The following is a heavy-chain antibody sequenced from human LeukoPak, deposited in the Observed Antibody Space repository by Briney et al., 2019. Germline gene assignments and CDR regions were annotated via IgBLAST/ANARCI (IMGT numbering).Heavy chain of an antibody. J-gene: IGHJ1*01. Sequence: GGSLRLSCAASGFTFSSYSMNWVRQAPGKGLEWVSYISSSSSTIYYADSVKGRFTISRDNAKNSLYLQMNSLRAEGTAVYYCARDLIHQFYCSSISCPTGNFQHWGQGTLVTVTS. CDR3: ARDLIHQFYCSSISCPTGNFQH. V-gene: IGHV3-48*04. CDR1: GFTFSSYS. D-gene: IGHD2-2*01. CDR2: ISSSSSTI.